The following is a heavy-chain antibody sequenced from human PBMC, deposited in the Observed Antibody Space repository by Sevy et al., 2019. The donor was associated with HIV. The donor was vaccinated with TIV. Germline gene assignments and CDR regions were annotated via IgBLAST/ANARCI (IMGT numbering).Heavy chain of an antibody. CDR1: GYTFTGYY. CDR3: ARGGYSSGWPRKNWFDP. V-gene: IGHV1-2*06. D-gene: IGHD6-19*01. CDR2: INPNSGGT. Sequence: ASVKVSCKASGYTFTGYYMHWVRQAPGQVLEWMGRINPNSGGTNYAQKFQGRVTMTRDTSISTAYMELSRLRSDDTAVYYCARGGYSSGWPRKNWFDPWGQGTLVTVSS. J-gene: IGHJ5*02.